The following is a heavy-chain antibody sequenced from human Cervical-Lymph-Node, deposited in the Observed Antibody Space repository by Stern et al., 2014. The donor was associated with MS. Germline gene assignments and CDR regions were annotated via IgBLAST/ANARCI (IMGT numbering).Heavy chain of an antibody. V-gene: IGHV6-1*01. J-gene: IGHJ3*02. D-gene: IGHD2-15*01. CDR3: ARGDCGTGSCLANAFDI. CDR1: GDSISSDNAA. Sequence: QVQLQQSGPGLVKPSQTLSLTCAVSGDSISSDNAAWNWIRQSPSRGLEWLGRTYYRSKWYNDYAVSVKSRITINPDTSKNQFSLHLSSVTPEDTAVFYCARGDCGTGSCLANAFDIWGQGTMVTVSS. CDR2: TYYRSKWYN.